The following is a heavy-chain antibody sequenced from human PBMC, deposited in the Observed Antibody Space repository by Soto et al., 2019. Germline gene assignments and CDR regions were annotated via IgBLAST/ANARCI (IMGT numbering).Heavy chain of an antibody. CDR2: IYSGGST. J-gene: IGHJ3*02. V-gene: IGHV3-53*01. D-gene: IGHD2-21*02. Sequence: AGGSLRLSCAASGFTVSSNYMSWVRQAPGKGLEWVSVIYSGGSTYYADSVKGRFTISRDNSKNTLYLQMNSLRAEDTAVYYCARVPGGRGGDCYFASECDAFDIWGQGTMVTVSS. CDR1: GFTVSSNY. CDR3: ARVPGGRGGDCYFASECDAFDI.